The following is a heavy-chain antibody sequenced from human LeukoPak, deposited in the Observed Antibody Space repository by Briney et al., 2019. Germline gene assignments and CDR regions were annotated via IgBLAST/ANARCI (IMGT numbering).Heavy chain of an antibody. CDR2: IYSGGST. D-gene: IGHD3-9*01. CDR1: GFTVSSNY. V-gene: IGHV3-66*01. CDR3: AVGDNILTGYYMDY. J-gene: IGHJ4*02. Sequence: GGSLRLSCAASGFTVSSNYMSWVRQAPGKGLEWVSVIYSGGSTYYAGSVKGRFTISRDNSKNTLYLQMNSLRAEDTAVYYCAVGDNILTGYYMDYWGQGTLVTVSS.